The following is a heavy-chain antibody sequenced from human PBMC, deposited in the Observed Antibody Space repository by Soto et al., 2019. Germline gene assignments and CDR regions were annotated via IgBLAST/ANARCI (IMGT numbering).Heavy chain of an antibody. D-gene: IGHD6-6*01. CDR3: AMSRAARYATWFDP. Sequence: ASVKVSCKASGYTFTGYYMHWVRQAPGQGLEWMGWINPNSGGTNYAQKFQGWVTMTRDTSISTAYMELSRLRSDDTAVYYCAMSRAARYATWFDPWGQGTLVTVSS. CDR1: GYTFTGYY. CDR2: INPNSGGT. V-gene: IGHV1-2*04. J-gene: IGHJ5*02.